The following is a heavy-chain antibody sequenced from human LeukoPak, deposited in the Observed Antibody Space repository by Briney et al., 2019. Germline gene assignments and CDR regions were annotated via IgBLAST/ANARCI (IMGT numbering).Heavy chain of an antibody. CDR2: ISGGGGST. CDR1: GFTVSSNY. D-gene: IGHD1-26*01. CDR3: AKGGKWDVTPFDY. Sequence: GGSLRLSCAASGFTVSSNYMSRVRQAPGKGLEWVSTISGGGGSTYYADSVKGRFTISRDNSKNTLYLQVNSLRAEDTAVYYCAKGGKWDVTPFDYWGQGTLVTVSS. V-gene: IGHV3-23*01. J-gene: IGHJ4*02.